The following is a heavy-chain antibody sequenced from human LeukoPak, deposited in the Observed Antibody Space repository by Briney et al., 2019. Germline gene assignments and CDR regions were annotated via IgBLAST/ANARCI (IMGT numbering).Heavy chain of an antibody. Sequence: QPGRSLRLSCAASGFTFSSFVIHWVRQAPGKALEWVAVISYDGSNKYYADSVKGRFTISRDNSKNTLYLQMNSPRPEDTAVYYCARDYGDYGGTFDIWGRGTMVTVSS. CDR3: ARDYGDYGGTFDI. V-gene: IGHV3-30-3*01. D-gene: IGHD4-17*01. J-gene: IGHJ3*02. CDR2: ISYDGSNK. CDR1: GFTFSSFV.